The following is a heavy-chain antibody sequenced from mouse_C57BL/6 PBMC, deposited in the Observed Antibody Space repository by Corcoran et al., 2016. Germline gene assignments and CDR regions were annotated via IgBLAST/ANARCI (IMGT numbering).Heavy chain of an antibody. J-gene: IGHJ3*01. CDR1: GYTFTDYY. D-gene: IGHD1-1*01. CDR2: IYPGSGNT. Sequence: QVQLKQSGAELVRPGASVKLSCKASGYTFTDYYINWVKQRPGQGLEWIARIYPGSGNTYYNEKFKGKATLTAEKSSSTAYMQLSSLTSEDSAVYFCARPITTVEGFAYWGQGTLVTVSA. CDR3: ARPITTVEGFAY. V-gene: IGHV1-76*01.